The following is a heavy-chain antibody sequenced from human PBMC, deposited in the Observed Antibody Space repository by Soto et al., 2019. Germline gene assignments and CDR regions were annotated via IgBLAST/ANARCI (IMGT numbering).Heavy chain of an antibody. CDR1: GGSISSGDYY. D-gene: IGHD2-15*01. V-gene: IGHV4-30-4*01. J-gene: IGHJ3*02. CDR3: AREGRVVAAGNI. Sequence: QVQLQESGPGLVKPSQALFLTCTVSGGSISSGDYYWSWIRQPPGKGLEWIGYIYYSGSTYYNPSLKSRVTISVDTSKNQFSLKLSSVTAADTAVYYCAREGRVVAAGNIWGQGTMVTVSS. CDR2: IYYSGST.